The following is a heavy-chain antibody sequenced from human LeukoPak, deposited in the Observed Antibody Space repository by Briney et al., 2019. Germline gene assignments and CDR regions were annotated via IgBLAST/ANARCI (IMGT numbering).Heavy chain of an antibody. CDR1: GYSFTSYW. V-gene: IGHV5-51*01. CDR2: IYPVDSDT. Sequence: GESLKISCEASGYSFTSYWIGWVRQMPGKGLEWVALIYPVDSDTRYNPSFQGQVTISADKSINTVYLQWNSLKASDSAMYYCARHRGTIFGMVMYKWFDPWGQGTLVTVSS. D-gene: IGHD3-3*01. CDR3: ARHRGTIFGMVMYKWFDP. J-gene: IGHJ5*02.